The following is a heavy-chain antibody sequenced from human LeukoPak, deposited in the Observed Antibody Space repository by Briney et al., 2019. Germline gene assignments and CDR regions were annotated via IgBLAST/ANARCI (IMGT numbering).Heavy chain of an antibody. V-gene: IGHV3-21*01. D-gene: IGHD1-1*01. CDR2: ISSSSSYI. J-gene: IGHJ4*02. Sequence: GGSLRLSCAASGFTFSSYSMNWVRQAPGKGLEWVSSISSSSSYIYYADSVKGRFTISRDNARNLLFLQMSNLRDEDTAVYYCARSPDTGTVDYWGQGTLVTVSS. CDR1: GFTFSSYS. CDR3: ARSPDTGTVDY.